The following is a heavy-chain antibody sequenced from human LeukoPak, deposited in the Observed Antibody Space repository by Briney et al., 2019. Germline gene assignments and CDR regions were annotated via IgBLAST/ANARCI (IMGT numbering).Heavy chain of an antibody. CDR2: MYYSGST. V-gene: IGHV4-59*01. CDR1: GGSIGYYY. Sequence: PSETLSLTCTVSGGSIGYYYWSWIRQPPGKGLEWIGYMYYSGSTNYNPSLKSRVTISADTSKNQFSLRLSSVTAADTAVYYCARHRYYYDSSGYYYQPWGQGTLVTVSS. D-gene: IGHD3-22*01. J-gene: IGHJ5*02. CDR3: ARHRYYYDSSGYYYQP.